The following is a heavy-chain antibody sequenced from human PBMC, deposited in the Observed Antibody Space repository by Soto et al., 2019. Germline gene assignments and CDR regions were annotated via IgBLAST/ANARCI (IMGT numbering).Heavy chain of an antibody. CDR1: GYTFTSFD. CDR2: MNPNSGNT. Sequence: ASVKVSCKASGYTFTSFDIKWVRQASGQGLEWMGWMNPNSGNTGYAQKFQGRVTMTRNTSIDTAYMELNSLRAEDTAVYYCARDRAITRYYYYGMDVWGQGTTVTVSS. D-gene: IGHD3-16*01. CDR3: ARDRAITRYYYYGMDV. J-gene: IGHJ6*02. V-gene: IGHV1-8*01.